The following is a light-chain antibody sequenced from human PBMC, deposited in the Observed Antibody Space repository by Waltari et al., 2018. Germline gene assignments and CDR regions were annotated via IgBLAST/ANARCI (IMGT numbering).Light chain of an antibody. CDR2: WSS. CDR1: QSVLYSSNNKNY. CDR3: QQYYSYPLT. Sequence: DIVMTQSPDSLAVSLGERATINCKSSQSVLYSSNNKNYLAWFQQRPGQPPKLLIYWSSTRESGVPDRFSASGSGTDFTLTISCLQSEDFATYYCQQYYSYPLTFGGGTKVEIK. V-gene: IGKV4-1*01. J-gene: IGKJ4*01.